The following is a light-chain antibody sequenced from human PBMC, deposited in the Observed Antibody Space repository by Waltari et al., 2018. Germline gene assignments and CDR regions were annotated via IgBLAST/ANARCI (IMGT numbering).Light chain of an antibody. J-gene: IGKJ3*01. CDR1: QSINNW. V-gene: IGKV1-5*03. CDR3: QQYDSYSVTLT. CDR2: KAS. Sequence: DIQITKYPSTLSASVGDRVPITCRASQSINNWLAWYQQKPGKAPKLLIYKASTLESGVPSRFSGSGSGTEFTLTISSLQPDDFATYYCQQYDSYSVTLTFGPGTKVDIK.